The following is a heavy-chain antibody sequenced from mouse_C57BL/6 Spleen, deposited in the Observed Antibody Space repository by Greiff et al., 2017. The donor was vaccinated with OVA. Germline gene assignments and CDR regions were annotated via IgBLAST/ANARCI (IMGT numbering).Heavy chain of an antibody. Sequence: QVQLQQPGAELVKPGASVKLSCKASGYTFTSYWMHWVKQRPGQGLEWIGMIHPNSGSNNYNEKFKSKATLTVDKSSSTAYMQLSSLTSEDSAVYYCARPDYYGSSPWYFDVWGTGTTVTVSS. CDR2: IHPNSGSN. J-gene: IGHJ1*03. V-gene: IGHV1-64*01. D-gene: IGHD1-1*01. CDR1: GYTFTSYW. CDR3: ARPDYYGSSPWYFDV.